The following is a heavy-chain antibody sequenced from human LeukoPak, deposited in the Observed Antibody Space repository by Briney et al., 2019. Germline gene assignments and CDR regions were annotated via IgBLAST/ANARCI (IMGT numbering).Heavy chain of an antibody. CDR2: IYFSGNT. CDR1: GGSISSDDYY. CDR3: ARRRRTPRIAAAGGPSFDY. J-gene: IGHJ4*02. Sequence: SQTLSLTCTVSGGSISSDDYYWSWIRQPPGKGLEWIGYIYFSGNTYYNPSLKGRLTISIDTSKNQFSLKLSSVTAADTAVYYCARRRRTPRIAAAGGPSFDYWGQGTLVTVSS. D-gene: IGHD6-13*01. V-gene: IGHV4-30-4*01.